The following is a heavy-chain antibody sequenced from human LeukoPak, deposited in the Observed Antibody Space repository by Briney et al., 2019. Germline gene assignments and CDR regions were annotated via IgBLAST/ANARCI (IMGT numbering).Heavy chain of an antibody. CDR2: IYHSGST. Sequence: PSETLSLTCAVSGGSTSSSNWWSWVRQPPGKGLEWIGEIYHSGSTNYNPSLKSRVTISVDKSKNQFSLKLSSVTAADTAVYYCARAGITGPSYWFDYWGQGTLATVSS. CDR1: GGSTSSSNW. CDR3: ARAGITGPSYWFDY. D-gene: IGHD1-20*01. V-gene: IGHV4-4*02. J-gene: IGHJ4*02.